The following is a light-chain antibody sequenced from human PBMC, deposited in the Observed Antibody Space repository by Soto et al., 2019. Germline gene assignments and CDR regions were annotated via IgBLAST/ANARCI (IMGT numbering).Light chain of an antibody. Sequence: DIQMTQSPSTLPASVGDRVTITCRASQSISGSLAWYQQKPGKAPKLLIYEATNLKSGVPSRFSGSGSGTEYTLTISSLQPDDSASYYCQQYNGYWTFGQGTRVEIK. V-gene: IGKV1-5*03. J-gene: IGKJ1*01. CDR3: QQYNGYWT. CDR1: QSISGS. CDR2: EAT.